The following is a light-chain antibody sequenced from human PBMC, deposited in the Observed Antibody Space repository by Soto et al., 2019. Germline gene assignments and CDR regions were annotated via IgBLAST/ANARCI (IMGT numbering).Light chain of an antibody. V-gene: IGKV4-1*01. CDR2: WAS. J-gene: IGKJ4*01. CDR1: QSVLYTSNNLNY. Sequence: DIVMTQSPDSLAVSLGERATINCKSSQSVLYTSNNLNYLAWYQQKPGQPPKLLIYWASTRESGVPDRFSGSGSGPDFTLTTSSLQAEDVAVYYCQQYYGAPLTFGGGTKVEIK. CDR3: QQYYGAPLT.